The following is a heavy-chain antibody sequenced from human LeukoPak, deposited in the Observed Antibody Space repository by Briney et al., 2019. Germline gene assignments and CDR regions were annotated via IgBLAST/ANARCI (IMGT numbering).Heavy chain of an antibody. Sequence: PGGSLRLSCAASGFTFSSYEMNWVRQAPGKGLEWVSYISSSGSTIYYADSVKGRFTISRDNAKNSLYLQMNSLRAEDTAVYYCTRHYGSGSPYYDYYMDVWGKGTTVTVSS. CDR2: ISSSGSTI. CDR3: TRHYGSGSPYYDYYMDV. V-gene: IGHV3-48*03. CDR1: GFTFSSYE. J-gene: IGHJ6*03. D-gene: IGHD3-10*01.